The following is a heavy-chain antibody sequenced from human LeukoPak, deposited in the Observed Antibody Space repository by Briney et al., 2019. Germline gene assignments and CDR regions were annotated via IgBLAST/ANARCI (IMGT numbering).Heavy chain of an antibody. CDR2: ISHDGSNR. Sequence: GGSLRLSCAASGFTFSSYAMHWVRQAPSKGLEWVAVISHDGSNRYYADSVKGRFTISRDNSKKTLYLQMNSLRAEDTAVYYCARAAYCGGDCHSGYFDYWGQGTLVTVSS. CDR3: ARAAYCGGDCHSGYFDY. CDR1: GFTFSSYA. D-gene: IGHD2-21*02. V-gene: IGHV3-30*04. J-gene: IGHJ4*02.